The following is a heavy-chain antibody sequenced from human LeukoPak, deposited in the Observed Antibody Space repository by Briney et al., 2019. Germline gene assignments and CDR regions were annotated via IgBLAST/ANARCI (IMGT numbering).Heavy chain of an antibody. CDR1: GFTFRTYA. V-gene: IGHV3-23*01. CDR2: SSGSGDNT. J-gene: IGHJ4*02. CDR3: AKGDDILTGYLSYFDY. D-gene: IGHD3-9*01. Sequence: GGSLRLSCAASGFTFRTYAMNWVRQAPWKGLEWVSGSSGSGDNTYYADSVKGRFTISRDNSKNTLYLQMNSLRAEDTAVYYCAKGDDILTGYLSYFDYWGQGTLVTVSS.